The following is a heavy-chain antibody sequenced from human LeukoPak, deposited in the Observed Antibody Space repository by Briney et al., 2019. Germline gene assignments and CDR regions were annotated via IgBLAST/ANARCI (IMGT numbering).Heavy chain of an antibody. CDR3: VRDATSRPGHVYFDY. CDR1: GFTFSSYQ. J-gene: IGHJ4*02. Sequence: GGSLRLSCAASGFTFSSYQLNWVRQAPGQGLEWLSYIDNTGGSIHYADSVWGRFTISRDNAEHSLYLQMDSLRAEDTAVYYCVRDATSRPGHVYFDYWGQGILVTVSS. V-gene: IGHV3-48*03. D-gene: IGHD6-6*01. CDR2: IDNTGGSI.